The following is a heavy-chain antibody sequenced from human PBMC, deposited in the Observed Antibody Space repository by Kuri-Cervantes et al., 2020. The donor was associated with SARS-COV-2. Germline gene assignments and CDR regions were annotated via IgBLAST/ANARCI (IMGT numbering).Heavy chain of an antibody. D-gene: IGHD6-19*01. CDR1: GFTFDDYA. Sequence: ETLSLTCAASGFTFDDYAMHWVRQAPGKGLVWVSRINPDGSYTNNADSVKGRFTLSRDNAKNMLFLQMNSLRAEDTAVYYCARERNSGWSMFFDYWGQGTLVTVSS. CDR2: INPDGSYT. J-gene: IGHJ4*02. CDR3: ARERNSGWSMFFDY. V-gene: IGHV3-74*01.